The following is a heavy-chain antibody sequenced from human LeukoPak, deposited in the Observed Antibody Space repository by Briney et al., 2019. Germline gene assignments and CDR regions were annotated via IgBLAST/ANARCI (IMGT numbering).Heavy chain of an antibody. CDR1: GYTFTSYG. Sequence: ASVKVSCKASGYTFTSYGISWVRQAPGQGLEWMGSISAYNGNTNYAQKLQGRVTMTTDTSTSTAYMELRSLRSDDTAVYYCARVYCSSTSCYRAYYYGMDVWGQGATVTVSS. J-gene: IGHJ6*02. CDR2: ISAYNGNT. D-gene: IGHD2-2*02. V-gene: IGHV1-18*01. CDR3: ARVYCSSTSCYRAYYYGMDV.